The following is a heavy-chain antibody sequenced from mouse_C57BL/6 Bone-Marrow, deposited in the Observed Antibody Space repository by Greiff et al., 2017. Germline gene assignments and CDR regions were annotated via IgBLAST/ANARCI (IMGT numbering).Heavy chain of an antibody. CDR1: GYTFTSYW. J-gene: IGHJ2*01. Sequence: QVQLKQPGAELVKPGASVKMSCKASGYTFTSYWITWVKQRPGQGLEWIGDIYPTSGRTNYNEKFKSKAILTVDTSSNTAYMQLSSLTSEDSAVFYCARSGPLGRSFDYWCQGTTLTVSS. CDR2: IYPTSGRT. D-gene: IGHD4-1*01. CDR3: ARSGPLGRSFDY. V-gene: IGHV1-55*01.